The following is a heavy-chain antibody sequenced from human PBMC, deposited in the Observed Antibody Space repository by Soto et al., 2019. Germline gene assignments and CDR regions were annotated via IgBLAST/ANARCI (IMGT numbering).Heavy chain of an antibody. CDR3: AHSTFSLAGISGYCSSTSCLYYFDY. CDR2: IYWNNDK. J-gene: IGHJ4*02. D-gene: IGHD2-2*01. Sequence: SGPTLVNPTQTLTLTCTFSGFSLSTSGVGVGWIRQPPGKALEWLALIYWNNDKRYSPSLKSRLTITKDTSKNQVVLKMTNMDPVDTATYYCAHSTFSLAGISGYCSSTSCLYYFDYWGQGTLVTVSS. V-gene: IGHV2-5*01. CDR1: GFSLSTSGVG.